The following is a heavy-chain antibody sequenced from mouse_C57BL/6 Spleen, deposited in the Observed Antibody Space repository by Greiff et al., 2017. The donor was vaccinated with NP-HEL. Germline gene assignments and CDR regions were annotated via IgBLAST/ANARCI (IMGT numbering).Heavy chain of an antibody. V-gene: IGHV1-59*01. CDR3: ARSIYSNYPLYFDV. J-gene: IGHJ1*03. CDR1: GYTFTSYW. CDR2: IDPSDSYT. Sequence: VQLQQPGAELVRPGTSVKLSCKASGYTFTSYWMHWVKQRPGQGLEWIGVIDPSDSYTNYNQKFKGKATLTVDTSSSTADMQLSSLTSEDAAVYYCARSIYSNYPLYFDVWGTGTTVTVSS. D-gene: IGHD2-5*01.